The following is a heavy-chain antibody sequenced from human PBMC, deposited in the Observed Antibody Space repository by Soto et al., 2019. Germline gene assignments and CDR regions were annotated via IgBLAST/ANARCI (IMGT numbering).Heavy chain of an antibody. J-gene: IGHJ6*03. CDR3: ATPRFGSGTYYNPYYFYMDV. D-gene: IGHD3-10*01. Sequence: SETLSLTCAVYGDSSSDYYWNWIRQTPGQGLEWIGEINRSGGTNYNPSLKSRVTIAVDTSKNQFSLKLRSVTAADTAVYYCATPRFGSGTYYNPYYFYMDVWGNGTTVTVSS. CDR2: INRSGGT. V-gene: IGHV4-34*01. CDR1: GDSSSDYY.